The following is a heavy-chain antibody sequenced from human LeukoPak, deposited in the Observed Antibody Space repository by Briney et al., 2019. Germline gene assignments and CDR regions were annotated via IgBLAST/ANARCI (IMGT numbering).Heavy chain of an antibody. V-gene: IGHV4-34*01. CDR1: GVSFSGYY. Sequence: PSETLSLTCAVYGVSFSGYYWSWIRQPPGKGLEWIGEINHSGSTNYNPSLKSRVTISVDTSKNQFSLKLSSVTAADTAVYYCARGEDGYNGDWGQGTLVTVSS. J-gene: IGHJ4*02. D-gene: IGHD5-24*01. CDR3: ARGEDGYNGD. CDR2: INHSGST.